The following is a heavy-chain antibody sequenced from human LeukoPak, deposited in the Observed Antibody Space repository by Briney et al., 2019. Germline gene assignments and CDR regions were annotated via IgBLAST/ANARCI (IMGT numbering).Heavy chain of an antibody. CDR2: INPNSGGT. D-gene: IGHD1-26*01. CDR1: GYTFTGYY. Sequence: ASVKVSCKASGYTFTGYYMHWVRQAPGQGLEWMGWINPNSGGTNYAQKFQGRVTMTRDTSISTAYMELSRLRSDDTAVYYCARVMSWEISNWFDPWGQGTLVTVSS. CDR3: ARVMSWEISNWFDP. V-gene: IGHV1-2*02. J-gene: IGHJ5*02.